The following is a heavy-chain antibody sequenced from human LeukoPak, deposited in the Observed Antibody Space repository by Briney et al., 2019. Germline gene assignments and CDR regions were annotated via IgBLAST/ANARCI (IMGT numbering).Heavy chain of an antibody. V-gene: IGHV4-4*07. Sequence: SETLSLTCTVSGGSISNYYWSCIRHPAGKGLELIGRIYTSGSTNYNPSLRSRVTMSVDTSKNQFSLKLSSVTAADTAVYYCAREPVWEDAFDIWGQGTMVTVSS. CDR3: AREPVWEDAFDI. J-gene: IGHJ3*02. CDR1: GGSISNYY. D-gene: IGHD1-26*01. CDR2: IYTSGST.